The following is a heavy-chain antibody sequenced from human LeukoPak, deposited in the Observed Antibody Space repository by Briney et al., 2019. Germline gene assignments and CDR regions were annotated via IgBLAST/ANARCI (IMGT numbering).Heavy chain of an antibody. V-gene: IGHV4-39*01. J-gene: IGHJ1*01. Sequence: PSETLSLTCTVSGGSISSYYWGWIRQPPGKGLEWIGSFYYSGSTYYYYNPSLKSRVTLSVDTSKNQFSLKLKSVTAADTAVYYRARRVRSTEYFQHWGQGTLVTVSS. CDR1: GGSISSYY. CDR2: FYYSGST. CDR3: ARRVRSTEYFQH. D-gene: IGHD1-1*01.